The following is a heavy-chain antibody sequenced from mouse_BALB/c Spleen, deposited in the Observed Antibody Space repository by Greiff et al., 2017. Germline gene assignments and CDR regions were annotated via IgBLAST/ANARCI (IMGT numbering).Heavy chain of an antibody. J-gene: IGHJ4*01. CDR1: GFTFTDYY. CDR3: ARDWNGYAMDY. V-gene: IGHV7-3*02. Sequence: EVKVVESGGGLVQPGGSLRLSCATSGFTFTDYYMSWVRQPPGKALEWLGFIRNKANGYTTEYSASVKGRFTISRDNSQSILYLQMNTLRAEDSATYYCARDWNGYAMDYWGQGTSVTVSS. CDR2: IRNKANGYTT.